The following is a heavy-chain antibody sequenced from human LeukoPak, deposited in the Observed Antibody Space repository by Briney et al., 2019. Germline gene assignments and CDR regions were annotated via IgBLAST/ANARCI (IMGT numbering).Heavy chain of an antibody. Sequence: ASVKVSCKASGYTFSAYYIHWVRRAPGQGLEWMGWINPKSGGTNSAQTFQGRVTMTRDTSISTTYMELSRLTSDDTAVYYCATSRYGSGSYYPFDYWGQGTLVTVSS. CDR2: INPKSGGT. CDR3: ATSRYGSGSYYPFDY. CDR1: GYTFSAYY. J-gene: IGHJ4*02. D-gene: IGHD3-10*01. V-gene: IGHV1-2*02.